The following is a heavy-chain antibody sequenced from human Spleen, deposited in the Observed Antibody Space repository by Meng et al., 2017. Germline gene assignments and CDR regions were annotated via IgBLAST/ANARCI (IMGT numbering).Heavy chain of an antibody. CDR3: ARLASGSSDWYFDL. CDR1: GFTVSNNY. CDR2: INSGGNR. Sequence: GESLKISCAASGFTVSNNYMSWVRQAPGKGLEWVSIINSGGNRFYADSVEGRFTISRDNAKNSLYLQMNSLRAEDTAVYYCARLASGSSDWYFDLWGRGTLVTVSS. J-gene: IGHJ2*01. D-gene: IGHD6-25*01. V-gene: IGHV3-66*01.